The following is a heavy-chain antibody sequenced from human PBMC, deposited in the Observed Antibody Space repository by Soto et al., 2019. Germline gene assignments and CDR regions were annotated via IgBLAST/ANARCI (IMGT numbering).Heavy chain of an antibody. CDR3: ARGGGFDSFDY. CDR1: GGSISSNY. V-gene: IGHV4-59*12. D-gene: IGHD3-10*01. Sequence: PSETLSLTCTVSGGSISSNYWTWIRQPPGKGLEWIGYVYNSGSTNYNPSLKSRVTISEDTSKSQFSLKVNSMTAADRAVYFCARGGGFDSFDYWGQGILVTVSS. CDR2: VYNSGST. J-gene: IGHJ4*02.